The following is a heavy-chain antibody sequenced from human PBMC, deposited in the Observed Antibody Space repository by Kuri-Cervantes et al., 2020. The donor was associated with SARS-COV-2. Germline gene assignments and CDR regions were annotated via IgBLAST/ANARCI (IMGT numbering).Heavy chain of an antibody. J-gene: IGHJ4*02. Sequence: SETLSLTCTVSGGSISSYYWSWIRQPAGKGLEWIGRIYTSGSTNYNPSLKSRVTMSVGTSKNQFSLKLTSVTAADTDVYYCASPGLGESGPDLAYWGQGTLVTVSS. CDR3: ASPGLGESGPDLAY. CDR1: GGSISSYY. V-gene: IGHV4-4*07. D-gene: IGHD3-16*01. CDR2: IYTSGST.